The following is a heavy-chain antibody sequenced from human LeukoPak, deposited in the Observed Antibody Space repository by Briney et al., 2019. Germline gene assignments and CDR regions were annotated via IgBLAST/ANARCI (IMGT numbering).Heavy chain of an antibody. CDR1: GGSFSGYY. J-gene: IGHJ4*02. CDR3: ARGGRYSSGWYADYFDY. Sequence: KPSETLSLTCAVYGGSFSGYYWSWIRQPPGKGLEWIGEINHSGSTNYNPSLKSRVTISVDTSKNQFSLKLSSVTAADTAVYYCARGGRYSSGWYADYFDYWGQGTLVTVSS. V-gene: IGHV4-34*01. CDR2: INHSGST. D-gene: IGHD6-19*01.